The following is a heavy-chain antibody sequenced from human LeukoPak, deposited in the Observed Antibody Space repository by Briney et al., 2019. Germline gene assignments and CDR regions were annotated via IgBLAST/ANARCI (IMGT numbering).Heavy chain of an antibody. CDR2: ILYSGTT. D-gene: IGHD1-1*01. V-gene: IGHV4-59*01. J-gene: IGHJ4*02. Sequence: PETLSLTCTVSGGSISPYYWSWIGQTPGKGLEWIGYILYSGTTTNYNPSLKSRVTISVDTSKNQFSLKLSSVTAADTAVYYCARVGDWNDLVYWGQGAVLTVSS. CDR3: ARVGDWNDLVY. CDR1: GGSISPYY.